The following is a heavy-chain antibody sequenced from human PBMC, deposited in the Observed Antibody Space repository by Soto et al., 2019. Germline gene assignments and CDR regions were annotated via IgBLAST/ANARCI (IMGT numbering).Heavy chain of an antibody. Sequence: ASVKVSCKASGYTFTSYDINWVRQATGQGLEWMGWMNPNSGNTGYAQKFQGRVTMTTDTSTSTAYMELRSLRSDDTAVYYCARDGPMDRAFDIWGQGTMVTVSS. CDR2: MNPNSGNT. CDR1: GYTFTSYD. D-gene: IGHD3-10*01. J-gene: IGHJ3*02. V-gene: IGHV1-8*01. CDR3: ARDGPMDRAFDI.